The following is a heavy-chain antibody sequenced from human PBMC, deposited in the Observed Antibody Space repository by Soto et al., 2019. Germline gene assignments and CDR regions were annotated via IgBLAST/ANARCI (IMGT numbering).Heavy chain of an antibody. J-gene: IGHJ3*02. Sequence: ASVKVSCKASGYTFTIYGISWVRQAPGQGLEWMGWISAYNGNTNYAQKLQGRVTMTTDTSTSTAYMELSSLRSEDTAVYYCARGEGEVGDTSNFDIWGQGTMVTVSS. CDR3: ARGEGEVGDTSNFDI. D-gene: IGHD1-26*01. CDR1: GYTFTIYG. CDR2: ISAYNGNT. V-gene: IGHV1-18*01.